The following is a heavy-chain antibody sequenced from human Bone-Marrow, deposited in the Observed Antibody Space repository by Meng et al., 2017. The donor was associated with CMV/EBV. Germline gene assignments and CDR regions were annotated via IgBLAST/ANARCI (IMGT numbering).Heavy chain of an antibody. V-gene: IGHV1-18*01. CDR3: ARARRGSTGLEYSSSKNYYYYGMDV. Sequence: ASVKVSCKASGYTFTSYGISWVRQAPGQGLEWMGWISAYNGNTNYAQKLQGRVTTTTDTSTSTAYMELRSLRSDDTAVYYCARARRGSTGLEYSSSKNYYYYGMDVWGQGTTVAVSS. CDR2: ISAYNGNT. CDR1: GYTFTSYG. D-gene: IGHD6-6*01. J-gene: IGHJ6*02.